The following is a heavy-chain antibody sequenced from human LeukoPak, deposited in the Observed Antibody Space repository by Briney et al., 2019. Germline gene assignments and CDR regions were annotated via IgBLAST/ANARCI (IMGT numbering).Heavy chain of an antibody. CDR3: ATGYYGSVRGVTTRDYYYGMDV. J-gene: IGHJ6*02. V-gene: IGHV1-24*01. Sequence: ASVKVSCKVSGYTLTELSMHWVRQAPGKGLEWMGGFDPEDGETIYAQKFQGRVTMTEDTSTDTAYMELSSLRSEDTAVYYCATGYYGSVRGVTTRDYYYGMDVWGQGTTVTVSS. D-gene: IGHD3-10*01. CDR2: FDPEDGET. CDR1: GYTLTELS.